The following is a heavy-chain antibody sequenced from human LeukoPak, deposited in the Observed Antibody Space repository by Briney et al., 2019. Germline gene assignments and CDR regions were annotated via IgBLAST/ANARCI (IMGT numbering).Heavy chain of an antibody. J-gene: IGHJ4*02. CDR3: ARGSGTYDF. Sequence: GGSLRLTCAAYGFIFSAYAMNWVRQAPGKGLEWVSYISTSTSTIYYADSVKGRFTISRDNAKNSLYLQMNSLRVEDTAVYYCARGSGTYDFWGQGTLVTASS. CDR2: ISTSTSTI. V-gene: IGHV3-48*01. CDR1: GFIFSAYA. D-gene: IGHD1-26*01.